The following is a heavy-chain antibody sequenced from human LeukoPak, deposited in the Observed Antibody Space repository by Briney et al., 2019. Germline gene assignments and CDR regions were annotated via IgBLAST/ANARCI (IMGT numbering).Heavy chain of an antibody. CDR1: GGSISSYY. D-gene: IGHD3-10*01. V-gene: IGHV4-4*07. J-gene: IGHJ6*02. CDR2: IYSGGSP. Sequence: SETLSLTCTVSGGSISSYYWGWFRQPAGKGLEWIGRIYSGGSPNYNPSFKSRVTLSVDTSKNQFTLQLSSVTAADTAVYYCAKSITMAPNYYYGMDVWGQGTTVTVSS. CDR3: AKSITMAPNYYYGMDV.